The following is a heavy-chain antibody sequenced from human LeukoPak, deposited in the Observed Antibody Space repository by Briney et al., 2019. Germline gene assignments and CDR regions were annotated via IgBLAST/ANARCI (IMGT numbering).Heavy chain of an antibody. J-gene: IGHJ5*02. Sequence: GASVKVSCKTSGGTFTSYANTWVRQAPGQGLEWMGKIIPISGTTNYAQKFQGRVTFTADESTSTAYMELSSLRSEDTALYYCARKLRLGGNWFDPWGQGTLVTVSS. D-gene: IGHD1-26*01. CDR2: IIPISGTT. V-gene: IGHV1-69*13. CDR3: ARKLRLGGNWFDP. CDR1: GGTFTSYA.